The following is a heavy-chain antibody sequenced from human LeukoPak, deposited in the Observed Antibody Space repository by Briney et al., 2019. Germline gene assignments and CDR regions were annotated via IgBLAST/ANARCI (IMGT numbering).Heavy chain of an antibody. J-gene: IGHJ6*03. CDR2: IRTDGTIT. D-gene: IGHD1/OR15-1a*01. V-gene: IGHV3-74*01. Sequence: GGSLRLSCAASGFTFSSYWMHWVRQAPGKGLVWVSRIRTDGTITAYADSVKGRFSISRDNAKNTLYLQVNSLRVEDTAVYYCAREGTGSYMDVWGKGTTVTVSS. CDR1: GFTFSSYW. CDR3: AREGTGSYMDV.